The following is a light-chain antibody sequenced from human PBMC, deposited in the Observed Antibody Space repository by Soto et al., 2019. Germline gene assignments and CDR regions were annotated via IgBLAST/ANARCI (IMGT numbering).Light chain of an antibody. CDR1: TGAVTSGHY. Sequence: QAVVTQEPSLTVSPGGTVTLTCGSITGAVTSGHYPYWFQQKPGQAPRTLIYDTSNKHSWTPARFSGSLLGGKAALTLSGAQPEDEAEYYCLLSYSGADVVFGGGTKLTVL. CDR3: LLSYSGADVV. V-gene: IGLV7-46*01. J-gene: IGLJ2*01. CDR2: DTS.